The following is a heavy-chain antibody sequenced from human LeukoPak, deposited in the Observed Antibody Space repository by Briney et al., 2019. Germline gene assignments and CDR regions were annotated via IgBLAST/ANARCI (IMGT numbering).Heavy chain of an antibody. CDR1: GFTFSSYS. V-gene: IGHV3-21*01. J-gene: IGHJ3*02. D-gene: IGHD3-10*01. CDR3: ARAGPIWFGESPLDAFDI. CDR2: ISSSSSYI. Sequence: GGSLRLSCAASGFTFSSYSMNWVRQAPGKGLEWVSSISSSSSYIYNADSVKGRFTISRDNAKNSLYLQMNSLRAEDTAVYYCARAGPIWFGESPLDAFDIWGQGTMVTVSS.